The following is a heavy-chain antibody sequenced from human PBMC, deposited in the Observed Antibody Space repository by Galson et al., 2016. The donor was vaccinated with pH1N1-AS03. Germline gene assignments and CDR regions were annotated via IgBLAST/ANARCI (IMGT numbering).Heavy chain of an antibody. V-gene: IGHV3-11*01. D-gene: IGHD3-3*01. CDR3: ARGWYDVWTGYLVDPFDY. Sequence: SLRLSCAASGFTFSDYYMSWIRQAPGKGLEWISCITSSGGSGPTIYSADSVKGRFTISRDNAKNSLYLQMNSLRAEDTAIYYCARGWYDVWTGYLVDPFDYWGQGALVTVSS. CDR2: ITSSGGSGPTI. CDR1: GFTFSDYY. J-gene: IGHJ4*02.